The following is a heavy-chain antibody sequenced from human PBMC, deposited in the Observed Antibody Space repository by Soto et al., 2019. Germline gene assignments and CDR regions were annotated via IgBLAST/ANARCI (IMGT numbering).Heavy chain of an antibody. CDR3: ARDQRTAMAY. CDR2: IKPNSGGT. Sequence: QVQLVQSGAEVKKPGASVKVSCKAYGYTFTGYYMNWVRQAPGQGLEWMGWIKPNSGGTNYAQKFQGWVTMTRDTSISTAYMELSRLRADDTAGYYCARDQRTAMAYWGQVPLVTVSS. CDR1: GYTFTGYY. D-gene: IGHD5-18*01. J-gene: IGHJ4*02. V-gene: IGHV1-2*04.